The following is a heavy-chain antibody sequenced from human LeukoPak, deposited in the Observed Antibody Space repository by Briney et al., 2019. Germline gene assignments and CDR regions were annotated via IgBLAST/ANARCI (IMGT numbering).Heavy chain of an antibody. D-gene: IGHD3-3*01. CDR2: ISGHNGNT. CDR3: ARVSGYYDFWSGPQY. J-gene: IGHJ4*02. Sequence: ASVKVSCKASGYTFSGYGVTWVRQAPGQGLEWMGWISGHNGNTNYAQKLQGRVTMTTDTSTSTAYMELKSLRSDDTAVYYCARVSGYYDFWSGPQYWGQGTLVTVSS. CDR1: GYTFSGYG. V-gene: IGHV1-18*01.